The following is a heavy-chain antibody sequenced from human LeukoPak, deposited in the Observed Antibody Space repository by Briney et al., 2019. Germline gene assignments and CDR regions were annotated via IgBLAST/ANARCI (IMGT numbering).Heavy chain of an antibody. D-gene: IGHD6-19*01. CDR2: IWYDGSNK. V-gene: IGHV3-33*08. CDR3: ARGTRAVAALYDAFDI. J-gene: IGHJ3*02. CDR1: GFTFSSYG. Sequence: PGGSLRLSCAASGFTFSSYGMHWVRQAPGKGLEWVAVIWYDGSNKYYADSVKGRFTISRDNSKNTLYLQMNSLRAEDTAVYYCARGTRAVAALYDAFDIWGQGTMVTVSS.